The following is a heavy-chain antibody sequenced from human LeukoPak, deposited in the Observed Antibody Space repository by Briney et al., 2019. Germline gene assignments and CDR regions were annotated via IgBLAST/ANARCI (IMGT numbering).Heavy chain of an antibody. Sequence: SETLSLTCTVSGGSISSSNYYWGWIRQPPGKGLEWIGSIYYSGSTYYNPSLKSRVTISVDTSKNQFSLKLSSVTAADTAVYYCARNTYYYGSGSYPYSFDYWGQGTLVTVSS. V-gene: IGHV4-39*07. CDR2: IYYSGST. CDR3: ARNTYYYGSGSYPYSFDY. CDR1: GGSISSSNYY. J-gene: IGHJ4*02. D-gene: IGHD3-10*01.